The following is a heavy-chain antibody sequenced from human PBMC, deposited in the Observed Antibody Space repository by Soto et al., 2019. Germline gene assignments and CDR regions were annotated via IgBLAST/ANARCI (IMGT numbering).Heavy chain of an antibody. CDR3: ARDRRIAAAAHFYFAS. V-gene: IGHV3-48*01. J-gene: IGHJ4*02. Sequence: PGGSLRLACAASGFTFSAYSMNWVRQAPGKGLEWVSCISSRTNTIYYADSVQGRFTISRDDAKNSLYLQMDSLRAEDTAVYYCARDRRIAAAAHFYFASWGQGTLVTVSS. CDR1: GFTFSAYS. CDR2: ISSRTNTI. D-gene: IGHD6-13*01.